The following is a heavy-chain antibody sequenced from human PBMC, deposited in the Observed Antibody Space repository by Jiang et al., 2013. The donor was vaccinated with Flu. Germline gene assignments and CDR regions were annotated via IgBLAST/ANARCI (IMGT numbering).Heavy chain of an antibody. CDR3: ARLKTGYTYGYGWFDP. D-gene: IGHD5-18*01. Sequence: PGLVKPSETLSLICSVSGDSVSSYYWTWLRQSAGKGLEYIGRFYISGTTNYNPSLKSRITMSLDTSKNQLSLKLSSVTAADTAVYYCARLKTGYTYGYGWFDPWGQGTLVTVSS. CDR1: GDSVSSYY. V-gene: IGHV4-4*07. CDR2: FYISGTT. J-gene: IGHJ5*02.